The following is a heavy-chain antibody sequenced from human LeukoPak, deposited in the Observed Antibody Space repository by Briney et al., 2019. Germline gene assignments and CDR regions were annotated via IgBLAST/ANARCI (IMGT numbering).Heavy chain of an antibody. V-gene: IGHV1-18*01. Sequence: ASVKVSCKASGYTFTSYGISWVRQAPGQGLEWMGWISAYNGNTNYAQKLQGRVTMTTDTSTSTAYMELRSLRSDDTAVYCCALKEGAAAGTDGDYWGQGTLVAVSS. CDR3: ALKEGAAAGTDGDY. CDR1: GYTFTSYG. CDR2: ISAYNGNT. D-gene: IGHD6-13*01. J-gene: IGHJ4*02.